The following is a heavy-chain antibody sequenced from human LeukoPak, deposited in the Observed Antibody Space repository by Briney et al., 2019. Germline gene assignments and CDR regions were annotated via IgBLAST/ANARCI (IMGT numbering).Heavy chain of an antibody. CDR1: GFTFSSYA. CDR3: ANADITILLTSYWGPFDY. D-gene: IGHD3-9*01. Sequence: GGSLRLSCAASGFTFSSYAMSWVRQAPGKGLEWVSAISGSGGSTYYADSVKGRFTISRDNSKNTLYLQMNSLRAEDTAVYYCANADITILLTSYWGPFDYWGQGTLVTVSS. V-gene: IGHV3-23*01. CDR2: ISGSGGST. J-gene: IGHJ4*02.